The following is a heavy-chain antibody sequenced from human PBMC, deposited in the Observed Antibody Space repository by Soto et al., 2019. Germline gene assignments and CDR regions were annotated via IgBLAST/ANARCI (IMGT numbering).Heavy chain of an antibody. J-gene: IGHJ6*02. CDR2: TYYRSKWYN. CDR1: GDSVSSNSAA. Sequence: QVQLQQSGPGLVKPSQTLSLTCAISGDSVSSNSAAWNWIRQSPSRGLEWLGRTYYRSKWYNDYAVSVKSRITINPDTSKNQFSLQLNSVTTADTAVYYCARDQINYYDSSGSHYYYYYGMDVWGQGTTVTVSS. V-gene: IGHV6-1*01. D-gene: IGHD3-22*01. CDR3: ARDQINYYDSSGSHYYYYYGMDV.